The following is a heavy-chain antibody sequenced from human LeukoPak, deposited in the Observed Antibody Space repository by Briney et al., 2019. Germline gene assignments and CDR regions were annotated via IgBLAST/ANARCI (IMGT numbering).Heavy chain of an antibody. CDR2: IWYDGSNK. V-gene: IGHV3-33*01. CDR1: GFTSSSYG. CDR3: ARDLDDYGDYNWFDP. J-gene: IGHJ5*02. Sequence: GGSLRLSCAASGFTSSSYGMHWVRQAPGKGLEWVAVIWYDGSNKYYADSVKGRFTISRDNSKNTLYLQMNSLRAEDTAVYYCARDLDDYGDYNWFDPWGQGTLVTVSS. D-gene: IGHD4-17*01.